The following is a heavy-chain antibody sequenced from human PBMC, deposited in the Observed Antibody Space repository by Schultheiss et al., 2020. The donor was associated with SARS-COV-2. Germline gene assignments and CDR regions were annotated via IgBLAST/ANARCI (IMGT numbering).Heavy chain of an antibody. CDR1: GFTFDDYT. J-gene: IGHJ6*02. V-gene: IGHV3-43*01. CDR3: ARVRYFDWSYYYGMDV. CDR2: ISWDGGST. Sequence: WGSLRLSCAASGFTFDDYTMHWVRQAPGKGLEWVSLISWDGGSTYYADSVKGRFTISRDNAKNSLYLQMNSLRAEDTAVYYCARVRYFDWSYYYGMDVWGQGTTVTVSS. D-gene: IGHD3-9*01.